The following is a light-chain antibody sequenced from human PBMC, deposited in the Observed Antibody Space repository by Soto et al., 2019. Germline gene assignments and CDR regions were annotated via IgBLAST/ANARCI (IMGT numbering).Light chain of an antibody. CDR1: SGPVSTNYY. CDR3: VLYMGSGIWV. V-gene: IGLV8-61*01. J-gene: IGLJ3*02. Sequence: QTVVTQEPSFSVSPGGTVTLTCAWSSGPVSTNYYPSWYQQTPGQAPRTLIHTTSTRSSGVPDLFAGSVLGNRAALTITGAQAEDESTYHCVLYMGSGIWVFGGGTKLTVL. CDR2: TTS.